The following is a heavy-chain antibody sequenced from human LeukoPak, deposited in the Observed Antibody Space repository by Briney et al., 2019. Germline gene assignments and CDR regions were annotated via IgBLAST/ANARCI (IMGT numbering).Heavy chain of an antibody. V-gene: IGHV4-59*01. CDR3: ARDRSGYDLAY. CDR1: GGSISSYY. D-gene: IGHD5-12*01. Sequence: PSETLSLTCGVSGGSISSYYWSWIRQPPGKGLEWIGYIYYSGTTNYNPSLKSRVTISVDTSKNQVSLKLSSVTAADTAMYYCARDRSGYDLAYWGQGTLVTVSS. CDR2: IYYSGTT. J-gene: IGHJ4*02.